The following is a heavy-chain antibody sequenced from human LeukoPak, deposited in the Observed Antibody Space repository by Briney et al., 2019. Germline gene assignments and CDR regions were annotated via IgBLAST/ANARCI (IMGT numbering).Heavy chain of an antibody. Sequence: PGGSLRLSCAASGFTFSSYGMHWVRQAPGKGLEWVAFIRYDGSNKYYADSVKGRFTISRDNSKNTLYLQMNSLRAEDTAVYYCAKEPPTRYYYYYMDVWGKGTTVTVSS. CDR1: GFTFSSYG. V-gene: IGHV3-30*02. CDR2: IRYDGSNK. J-gene: IGHJ6*03. CDR3: AKEPPTRYYYYYMDV.